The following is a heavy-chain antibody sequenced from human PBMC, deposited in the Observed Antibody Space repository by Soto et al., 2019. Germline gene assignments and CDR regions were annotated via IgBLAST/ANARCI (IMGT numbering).Heavy chain of an antibody. V-gene: IGHV3-53*01. Sequence: LRLSCAASGLSVSTNFMSWVRQAPGKGLEWLAVIYSGGKTFYADSVKGRFTTSKDNSKNTLSLQMNSLRAEDTAVYYCTRDAPGERPYYFYYYGMDVWGQGTTVTVSS. CDR1: GLSVSTNF. CDR3: TRDAPGERPYYFYYYGMDV. CDR2: IYSGGKT. J-gene: IGHJ6*02.